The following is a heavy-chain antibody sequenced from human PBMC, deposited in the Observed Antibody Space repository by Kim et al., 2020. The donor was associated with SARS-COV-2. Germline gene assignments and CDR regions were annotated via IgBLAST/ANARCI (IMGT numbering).Heavy chain of an antibody. V-gene: IGHV3-33*06. Sequence: GGSLRLSCAASGFTFSSYAMHWVRQAPGKGLEWVAVIWYDGSNKYYADSVKGRFTISRGNSKNTLYLQMNSLRAEDTAVYYCAKDRIDSSDYYYGMDVWGQGTTVTVSS. D-gene: IGHD6-19*01. CDR2: IWYDGSNK. CDR3: AKDRIDSSDYYYGMDV. CDR1: GFTFSSYA. J-gene: IGHJ6*02.